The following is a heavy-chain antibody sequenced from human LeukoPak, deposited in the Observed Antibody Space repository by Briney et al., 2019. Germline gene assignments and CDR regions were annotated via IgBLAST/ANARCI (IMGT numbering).Heavy chain of an antibody. V-gene: IGHV4-31*03. J-gene: IGHJ6*02. CDR3: AKRGISFPVYGMDV. D-gene: IGHD2-15*01. Sequence: SETLSLTCTVSGGSISSGGYYWSWIRQHPGKGLEWIGYIYYSGSTYYNPSLKSRVTISVDTSKNQFSLKLSSVTAADTAVYYCAKRGISFPVYGMDVWGQGTTVTVSS. CDR2: IYYSGST. CDR1: GGSISSGGYY.